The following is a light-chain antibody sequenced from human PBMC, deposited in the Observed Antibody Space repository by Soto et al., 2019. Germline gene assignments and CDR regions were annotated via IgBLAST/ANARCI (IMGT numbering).Light chain of an antibody. J-gene: IGKJ4*01. CDR1: QSVSNN. V-gene: IGKV3D-15*01. CDR3: QQYSVWPLT. Sequence: IVLTRSPATRSVSQGERAALSCRASQSVSNNLAWYQQKPGQPPRLLIFGASTRATGIPARFSGSGSEAEFALTISTLQSEDFAVYYCQQYSVWPLTFGGGTKVDI. CDR2: GAS.